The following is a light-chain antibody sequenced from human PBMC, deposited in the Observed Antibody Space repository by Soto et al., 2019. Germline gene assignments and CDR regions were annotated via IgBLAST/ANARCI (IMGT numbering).Light chain of an antibody. V-gene: IGLV2-14*01. CDR3: SSYTSSSTYVV. CDR1: SSDVGGYNY. Sequence: QSVLTQPASVSGSPGQSITISCNGTSSDVGGYNYVSWYQQHPGKAPKLMIYDVSNRPSGVSNRFSGSKSGNTASLTISGLQAEYEADYYSSSYTSSSTYVVFGGGTKVTVL. CDR2: DVS. J-gene: IGLJ2*01.